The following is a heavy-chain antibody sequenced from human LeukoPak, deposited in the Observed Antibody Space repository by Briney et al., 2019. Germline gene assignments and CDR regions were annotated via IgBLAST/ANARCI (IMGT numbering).Heavy chain of an antibody. CDR3: ARRLGGSGSYYY. D-gene: IGHD3-10*01. J-gene: IGHJ4*02. CDR1: GGSISSSIYY. Sequence: PSETLSLTCSVSGGSISSSIYYWGWIRQPPGKGLEWIGSIYYSGSTYYNPSLKSRVTISVDTSKNQFSLKLRSVTAADTAVYYCARRLGGSGSYYYWGQGTLVTVSS. CDR2: IYYSGST. V-gene: IGHV4-39*01.